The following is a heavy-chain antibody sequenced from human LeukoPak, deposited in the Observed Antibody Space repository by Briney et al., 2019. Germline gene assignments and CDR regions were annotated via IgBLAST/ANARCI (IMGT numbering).Heavy chain of an antibody. V-gene: IGHV3-48*04. D-gene: IGHD1/OR15-1a*01. CDR3: LVTTRSRGFDY. CDR1: GFTFSSYS. CDR2: ISSSSTI. J-gene: IGHJ4*02. Sequence: GGSLRLSCAASGFTFSSYSMNWVRQAPGKGLEWVSYISSSSTIYYADSVKGRFTISRDNPKNSVYLQMSSLRAEDTAVYYCLVTTRSRGFDYWGQGTLVTVSS.